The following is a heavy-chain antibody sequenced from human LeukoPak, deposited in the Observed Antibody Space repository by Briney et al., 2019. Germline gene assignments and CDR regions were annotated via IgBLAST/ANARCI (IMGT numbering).Heavy chain of an antibody. CDR2: IHPRSGET. J-gene: IGHJ4*02. D-gene: IGHD3-10*01. CDR3: ARDGEYGTGSYYRGCFDY. CDR1: GYSFTAFY. V-gene: IGHV1-2*02. Sequence: ASVKVSCKASGYSFTAFYIHWVRQAPGQGLEWMGWIHPRSGETNYAYKFRGRVTMTRDTSISTAYMDLGSLGSDDTAVYYCARDGEYGTGSYYRGCFDYWGQGILVAVSS.